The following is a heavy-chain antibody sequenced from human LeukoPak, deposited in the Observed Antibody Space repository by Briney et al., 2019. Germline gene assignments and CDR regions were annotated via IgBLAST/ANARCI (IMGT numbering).Heavy chain of an antibody. V-gene: IGHV3-69-1*02. CDR3: ASREPAAT. D-gene: IGHD2-2*01. CDR1: GFAFTTYA. Sequence: PGGSLRLSCAASGFAFTTYAMNWVRQVPGKGLAWVSSIDASSNLYYADSVKGRFTISRDNAKKSLYLQMNSLRAEDTAVYYCASREPAATWGQGTLVTVSS. CDR2: IDASSNL. J-gene: IGHJ5*02.